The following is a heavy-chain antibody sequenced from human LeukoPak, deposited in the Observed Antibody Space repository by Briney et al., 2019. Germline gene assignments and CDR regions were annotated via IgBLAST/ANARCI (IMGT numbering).Heavy chain of an antibody. CDR1: GYTFTSYG. CDR3: ARTYYYYDSSGPLDY. D-gene: IGHD3-22*01. CDR2: ISAYNGNT. Sequence: GASVKVSCKASGYTFTSYGISWVRQAPGQGLEWMGWISAYNGNTNYAQKPQGRVTMTTDTSTSTAYMELRSLRSDDTAVYYCARTYYYYDSSGPLDYWGQGTLVTVSS. V-gene: IGHV1-18*01. J-gene: IGHJ4*02.